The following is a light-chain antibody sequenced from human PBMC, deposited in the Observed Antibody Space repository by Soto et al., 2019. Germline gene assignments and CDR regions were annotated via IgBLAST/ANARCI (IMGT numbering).Light chain of an antibody. CDR2: KAS. CDR1: QSISSW. Sequence: DIQMTQSPSTLSASVGDRVTITCRASQSISSWLAWYQQKPGKAPKLLIYKASSLERGVLSRFSGSGSGTEFTLTISRLQPDDFATYYCQQYNSYPTFGQGTKVEIK. V-gene: IGKV1-5*03. CDR3: QQYNSYPT. J-gene: IGKJ1*01.